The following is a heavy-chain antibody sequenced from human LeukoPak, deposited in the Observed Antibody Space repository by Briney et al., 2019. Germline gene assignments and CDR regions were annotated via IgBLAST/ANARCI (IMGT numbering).Heavy chain of an antibody. CDR1: GFTFSNYE. CDR3: AAVIDY. CDR2: ISNSGTTK. Sequence: QAGGSLRLSCAASGFTFSNYEMNWIRQTPGKGLEWISYISNSGTTKYYADSVKGRFTISRDNAKNSLYLQMNSLRAEDTAVYYCAAVIDYWGQGTLVTVSS. V-gene: IGHV3-48*03. J-gene: IGHJ4*02.